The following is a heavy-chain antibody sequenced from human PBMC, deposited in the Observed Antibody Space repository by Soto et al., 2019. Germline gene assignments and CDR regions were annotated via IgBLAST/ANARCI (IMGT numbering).Heavy chain of an antibody. D-gene: IGHD6-19*01. CDR3: AKDENKGAVAGSGFDY. V-gene: IGHV3-23*01. J-gene: IGHJ4*02. CDR2: ISGSGGST. CDR1: GFTFSSYA. Sequence: GGSLRLSCAASGFTFSSYAMSWVRQAPGKGLEWVSAISGSGGSTYYADSVKGRFTISRDNSKNTLYLQMNSLRAEDTAVYYCAKDENKGAVAGSGFDYWGQGTLVTVSS.